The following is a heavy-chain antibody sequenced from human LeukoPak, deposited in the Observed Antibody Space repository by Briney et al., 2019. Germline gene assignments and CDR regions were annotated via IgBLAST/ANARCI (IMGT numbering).Heavy chain of an antibody. Sequence: PGRSLRLFCAASGFAFSSYAMHWVRQAPGKGLEWVAVISYHGGNKYYADSVKGRFTISRDNSKNTLYLQMDSLRPEDTAVYYCASEIGYSSGWGQGTLVTVSS. CDR1: GFAFSSYA. V-gene: IGHV3-30-3*01. CDR2: ISYHGGNK. CDR3: ASEIGYSSG. D-gene: IGHD6-19*01. J-gene: IGHJ4*02.